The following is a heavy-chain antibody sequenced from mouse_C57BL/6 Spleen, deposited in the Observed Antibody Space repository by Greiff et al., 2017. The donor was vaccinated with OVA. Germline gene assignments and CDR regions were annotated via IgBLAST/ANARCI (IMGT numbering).Heavy chain of an antibody. CDR2: IYIDNGYT. Sequence: EVQLVESGAELVRPGSSVKMSCKTSGYTFTSYGINWVKQRPGQGLEWIGYIYIDNGYTEYNEKFKGKATLPSDTSSSTAYMPLSSLTSEDTAIYVCARSYGYDVYGYFDVWGTGTTVTVAA. CDR3: ARSYGYDVYGYFDV. V-gene: IGHV1-58*01. J-gene: IGHJ1*03. D-gene: IGHD2-14*01. CDR1: GYTFTSYG.